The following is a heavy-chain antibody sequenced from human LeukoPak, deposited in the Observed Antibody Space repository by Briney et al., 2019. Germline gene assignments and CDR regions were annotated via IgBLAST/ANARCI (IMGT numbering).Heavy chain of an antibody. J-gene: IGHJ4*02. V-gene: IGHV1-18*01. CDR2: ISSYNGNT. CDR1: GYTFSSDG. CDR3: AREGSGSYYLSYFDY. D-gene: IGHD3-10*01. Sequence: ASVKVSCKASGYTFSSDGISWVRRAPGQGLEWMGWISSYNGNTKYAEKLQGRVTMTTDTSTSTAYMELRSLRSDDTAVYYCAREGSGSYYLSYFDYWGQGTLVTVSS.